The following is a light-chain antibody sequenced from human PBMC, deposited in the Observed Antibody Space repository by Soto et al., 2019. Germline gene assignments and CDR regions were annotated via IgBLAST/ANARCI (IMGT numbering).Light chain of an antibody. CDR1: SSDVGGYNY. J-gene: IGLJ1*01. CDR2: DVS. V-gene: IGLV2-14*01. CDR3: SSYTTSSTYV. Sequence: QSALTQPASLSGSPGQSIAISCTGTSSDVGGYNYVSWYQQHPGKAPKLILCDVSNRPSGVSDRFSGSKSGNTASLTISGLQTEDEADYYCSSYTTSSTYVFGTGTKVTVL.